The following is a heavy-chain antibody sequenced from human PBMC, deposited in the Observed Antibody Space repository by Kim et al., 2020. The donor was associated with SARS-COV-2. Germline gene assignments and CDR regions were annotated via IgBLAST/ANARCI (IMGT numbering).Heavy chain of an antibody. V-gene: IGHV3-23*01. CDR2: IRGSGGNT. Sequence: GGSLRLSCAASGFTFSSYSMSWVRQAPGKGLEWVSAIRGSGGNTYYADSVKGRFTISRDISQSTLYLQMNSLRAEDTALYYCAKAWSSGWYTVSEYWGQGTLVIVSS. CDR1: GFTFSSYS. D-gene: IGHD6-19*01. CDR3: AKAWSSGWYTVSEY. J-gene: IGHJ4*02.